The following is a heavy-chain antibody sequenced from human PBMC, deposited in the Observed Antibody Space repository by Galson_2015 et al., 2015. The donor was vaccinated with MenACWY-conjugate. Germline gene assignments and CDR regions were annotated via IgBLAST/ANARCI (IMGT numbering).Heavy chain of an antibody. J-gene: IGHJ6*03. CDR3: ARAGSENCRTTNCLSLGAKFSYYYYMDV. Sequence: SLRLSCAASGFTVNTNYMTWVRQAPGKGLEWVSIICSGGSTYYPDSVRGRFTISRDNSKNTLYLQMDSLRADDTAVYYCARAGSENCRTTNCLSLGAKFSYYYYMDVWGKGTTVTVSS. D-gene: IGHD2-2*01. CDR1: GFTVNTNY. CDR2: ICSGGST. V-gene: IGHV3-53*01.